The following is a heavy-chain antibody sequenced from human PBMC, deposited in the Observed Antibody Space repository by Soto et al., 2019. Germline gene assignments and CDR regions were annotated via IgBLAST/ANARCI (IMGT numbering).Heavy chain of an antibody. V-gene: IGHV2-5*02. CDR2: IYWDDDK. Sequence: QITLKESGPTLVKPTQTLTLTCTFSGFSLSTSGVGVGWIRQPPGKALEWLALIYWDDDKRYSPSLKSRLTITKDTSKNQVVLTMTNMDPVDTATYYCAHRRAGLWFGENINDAFDIWGQGTMVTVSS. CDR1: GFSLSTSGVG. D-gene: IGHD3-10*01. J-gene: IGHJ3*02. CDR3: AHRRAGLWFGENINDAFDI.